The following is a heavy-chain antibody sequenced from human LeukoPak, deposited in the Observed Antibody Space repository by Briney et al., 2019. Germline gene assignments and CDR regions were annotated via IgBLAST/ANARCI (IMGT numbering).Heavy chain of an antibody. CDR3: AKALGSTVTTRTYFDY. V-gene: IGHV3-9*01. J-gene: IGHJ4*02. Sequence: GLSWNGGNIGYAESVRGRFTISRDNAGNSLYLQMNSLRPEDTALYYCAKALGSTVTTRTYFDYWGQGTLVTVSS. D-gene: IGHD4-17*01. CDR2: LSWNGGNI.